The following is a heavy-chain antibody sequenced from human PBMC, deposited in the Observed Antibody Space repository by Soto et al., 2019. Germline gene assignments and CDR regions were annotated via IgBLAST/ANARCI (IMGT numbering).Heavy chain of an antibody. V-gene: IGHV4-31*03. J-gene: IGHJ4*02. CDR3: AAQPSYGDPTDY. CDR1: GRSITTDGYY. Sequence: PSETLSLTCCVSGRSITTDGYYWSWVRQHSGKALEWIGLVFYSGSTYYNPSLKSRVAISLDRSKNQFSLELNSLTAEDAGVYYCAAQPSYGDPTDYRGKGTLVTVSS. CDR2: VFYSGST. D-gene: IGHD4-17*01.